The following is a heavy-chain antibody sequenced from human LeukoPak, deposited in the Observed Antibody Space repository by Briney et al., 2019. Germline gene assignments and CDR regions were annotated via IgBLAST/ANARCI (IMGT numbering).Heavy chain of an antibody. D-gene: IGHD3-16*01. J-gene: IGHJ4*02. CDR2: INPSDGST. CDR1: GYTFTSYY. V-gene: IGHV1-46*01. Sequence: ASVKVSCKTSGYTFTSYYIHWVRQAPGQGFEWMGIINPSDGSTSYTQNFQGRVTMTRDTSTSTVYMELSSLRSEDTAVYYCARDELVAEGEGAFDYWGQGTLVTVSS. CDR3: ARDELVAEGEGAFDY.